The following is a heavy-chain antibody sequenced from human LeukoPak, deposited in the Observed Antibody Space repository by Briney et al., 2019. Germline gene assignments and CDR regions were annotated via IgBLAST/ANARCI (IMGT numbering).Heavy chain of an antibody. CDR3: ARDHYYGSGSYYSAPFDY. CDR2: ISAYNGNT. V-gene: IGHV1-18*01. J-gene: IGHJ4*02. Sequence: ASVKVSCKASGYTFTSYGISWVRQAPGQGLEWMGWISAYNGNTNYAQKLQGRVTMTTDTSTSTAYMELRSLRSDGTAVYYCARDHYYGSGSYYSAPFDYWGQGTLVTVSS. CDR1: GYTFTSYG. D-gene: IGHD3-10*01.